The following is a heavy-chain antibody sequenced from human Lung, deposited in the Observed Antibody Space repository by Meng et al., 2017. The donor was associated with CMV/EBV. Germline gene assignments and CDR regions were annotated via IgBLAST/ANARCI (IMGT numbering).Heavy chain of an antibody. CDR1: GGSISSSSYY. D-gene: IGHD6-13*01. V-gene: IGHV4-39*07. Sequence: SETXSLTCTVSGGSISSSSYYWGWIRQPPGQGLEWIGSIYYSGNTYYKPSLQSRVTITADTSKSQFSLELSSVTAADTAVYYCASLPKMGIATTGPHWCQGTLVTVSS. J-gene: IGHJ4*02. CDR3: ASLPKMGIATTGPH. CDR2: IYYSGNT.